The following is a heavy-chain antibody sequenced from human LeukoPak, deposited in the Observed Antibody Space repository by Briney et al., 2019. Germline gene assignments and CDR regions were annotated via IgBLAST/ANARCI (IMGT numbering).Heavy chain of an antibody. CDR2: ISWSSGSI. V-gene: IGHV3-9*01. CDR1: GFTFDDYA. CDR3: AKAPGIAAAGTVWYFDY. D-gene: IGHD6-13*01. Sequence: PGRSLRLSCAASGFTFDDYAMHWVRQAPGKGLEWVSGISWSSGSIGYADSVKGRFTISRDNAKNSLYLQMNSLRAEDTALYYCAKAPGIAAAGTVWYFDYWGQGTLVTVSS. J-gene: IGHJ4*02.